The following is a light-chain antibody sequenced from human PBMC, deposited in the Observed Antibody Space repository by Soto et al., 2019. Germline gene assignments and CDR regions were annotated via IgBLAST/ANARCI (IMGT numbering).Light chain of an antibody. CDR1: QSVSSN. V-gene: IGKV3-15*01. J-gene: IGKJ4*01. Sequence: EIMMTQSPATLSVSPGERATLSCRASQSVSSNLAWYQQKPGQAPRLLIYGASTRATGIPARFSGSGSGTDFTLTISSLEPEDFAVYYCQQRSNWPPGTFGGGTKVDIK. CDR2: GAS. CDR3: QQRSNWPPGT.